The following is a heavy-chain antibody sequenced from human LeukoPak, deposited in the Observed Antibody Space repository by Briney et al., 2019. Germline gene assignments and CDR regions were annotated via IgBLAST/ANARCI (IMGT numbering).Heavy chain of an antibody. CDR2: ISGSGGST. J-gene: IGHJ4*02. D-gene: IGHD5-18*01. CDR1: GFTFSSYA. CDR3: AKDYTGGYSYAFDY. Sequence: AGGSLRLSCAASGFTFSSYAMSWVRQAPGKGLEWVSAISGSGGSTYYADSVKGRFTISRDNSKNTLYLQMNSLRAEDTAVYYCAKDYTGGYSYAFDYWGQGTLVTVSS. V-gene: IGHV3-23*01.